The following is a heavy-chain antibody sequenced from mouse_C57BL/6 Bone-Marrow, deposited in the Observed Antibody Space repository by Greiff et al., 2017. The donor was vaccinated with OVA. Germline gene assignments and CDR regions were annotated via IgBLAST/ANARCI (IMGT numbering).Heavy chain of an antibody. CDR2: INYDGSST. CDR1: GFTFSDYY. CDR3: ARDPLRYGSSYWYFDV. J-gene: IGHJ1*03. V-gene: IGHV5-16*01. D-gene: IGHD1-1*01. Sequence: DVQLVESEGGLVQPGSSMKLSCTASGFTFSDYYMAWVRQVPEKGLEWVANINYDGSSTYYLDSLKSRFIISKDNAKNILYLQMSSLKSEDTATYYCARDPLRYGSSYWYFDVWGTGTTVTVSS.